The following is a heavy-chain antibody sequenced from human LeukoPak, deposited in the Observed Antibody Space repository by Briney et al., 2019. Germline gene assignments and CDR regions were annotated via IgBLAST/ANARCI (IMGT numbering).Heavy chain of an antibody. V-gene: IGHV4-4*09. CDR1: GGSISSYY. CDR3: ASTSGTTSQPFDY. Sequence: PSETLSLTCTVSGGSISSYYWNWIRRPPGKGLEWIGYIYSSGSTNYNPSLKSRVTISLDTSKNQFSLKLSSVTAADTAVYYCASTSGTTSQPFDYWGQGTLVTVSS. CDR2: IYSSGST. D-gene: IGHD1-1*01. J-gene: IGHJ4*02.